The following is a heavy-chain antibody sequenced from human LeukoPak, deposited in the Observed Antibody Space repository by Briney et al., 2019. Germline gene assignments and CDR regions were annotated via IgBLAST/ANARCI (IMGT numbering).Heavy chain of an antibody. J-gene: IGHJ5*02. V-gene: IGHV1-69*13. Sequence: SVKVSCKASGGTFSSYAISWVRQAPGQGLEWMGGIIPIFGTANYAQKFQDRVTITADESTSTAYMELSSLRSEDTAVYYCARHLIAVAGGVNWFDPWGQGTLVTVSS. D-gene: IGHD6-19*01. CDR1: GGTFSSYA. CDR3: ARHLIAVAGGVNWFDP. CDR2: IIPIFGTA.